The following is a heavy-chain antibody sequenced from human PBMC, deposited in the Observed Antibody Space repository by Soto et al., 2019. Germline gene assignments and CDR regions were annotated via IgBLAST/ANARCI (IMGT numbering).Heavy chain of an antibody. CDR1: GDSIISIYH. CDR2: IYHSGTT. D-gene: IGHD3-3*01. CDR3: ATTDNVGYYQH. J-gene: IGHJ1*01. V-gene: IGHV4-38-2*01. Sequence: SDTPSLTSAVSGDSIISIYHWPSIRHPPGRGLQWFAGIYHSGTTYYNLSLKTRDTISVHTSKYQFSLNLSSVTAADSAVYYCATTDNVGYYQHFGQGSLVTVSS.